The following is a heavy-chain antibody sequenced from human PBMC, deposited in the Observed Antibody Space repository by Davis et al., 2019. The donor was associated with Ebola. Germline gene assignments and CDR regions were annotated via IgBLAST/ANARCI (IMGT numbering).Heavy chain of an antibody. J-gene: IGHJ5*02. CDR3: GRDRIPGGRYWFDP. V-gene: IGHV1-18*01. Sequence: ASVKVSCKASGYTFTTYGISWVRQAPGQGLEWMGWISGDNGNTNYAQKFQGRVTMTRDTSISTVYMELSRLRSDDTALYYCGRDRIPGGRYWFDPWGQGTLVTVSS. D-gene: IGHD2-15*01. CDR2: ISGDNGNT. CDR1: GYTFTTYG.